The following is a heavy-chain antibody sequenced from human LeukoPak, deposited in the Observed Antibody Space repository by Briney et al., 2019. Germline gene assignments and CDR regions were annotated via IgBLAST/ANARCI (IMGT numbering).Heavy chain of an antibody. CDR3: ARGSGSYSDYFDY. CDR1: GGSISSGDYY. CDR2: IYYSGST. J-gene: IGHJ4*02. D-gene: IGHD1-26*01. V-gene: IGHV4-30-4*08. Sequence: SQTLSLTCTVSGGSISSGDYYWSWIRQPPGKGLEWIGYIYYSGSTNYNPSLKSRVTISVDTSKNQFSLKLSSVTAADTAVYYCARGSGSYSDYFDYWGQGTLVTVSS.